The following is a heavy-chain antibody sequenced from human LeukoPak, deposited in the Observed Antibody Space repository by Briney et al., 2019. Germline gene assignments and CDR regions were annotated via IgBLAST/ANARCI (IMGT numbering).Heavy chain of an antibody. Sequence: GGSLRLSCAASGFTFSSYAMHWVRQAPGKGLEWVAVISYDGSNKYYADSVKGRFTISRDNSKNTLYLQMNSLRADDTAIYYCARRRIVGSIDDAFDIWGQGTMVTLSS. J-gene: IGHJ3*02. CDR2: ISYDGSNK. CDR3: ARRRIVGSIDDAFDI. V-gene: IGHV3-30-3*01. CDR1: GFTFSSYA. D-gene: IGHD1-26*01.